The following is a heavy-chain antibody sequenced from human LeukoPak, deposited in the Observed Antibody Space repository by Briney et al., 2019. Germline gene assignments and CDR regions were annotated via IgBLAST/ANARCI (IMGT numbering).Heavy chain of an antibody. CDR1: GSTFSSYA. D-gene: IGHD4-23*01. CDR3: ANLDYGGNSGFDY. J-gene: IGHJ4*02. CDR2: ISGSGGSA. Sequence: GGSLRLSCAASGSTFSSYAMTWVRQAPGKGLEWVSAISGSGGSAYYADSVKGRFTISRDNSKHTLYLQMNSLRAEDTAVYYCANLDYGGNSGFDYWGQGTLVTVSS. V-gene: IGHV3-23*01.